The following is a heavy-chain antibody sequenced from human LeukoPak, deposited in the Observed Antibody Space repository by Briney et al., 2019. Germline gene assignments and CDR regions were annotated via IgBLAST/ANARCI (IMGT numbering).Heavy chain of an antibody. Sequence: GASVKVSCKASGYTSTSYDINWVRQATGQGLEWMGWMNPNSGNTGYAQKFQGRVTMTRNTSISTAYMELSSLRSEDTAVYYCARGVSVTMVRGVMWWFDPWGQGTLVTVSS. CDR2: MNPNSGNT. D-gene: IGHD3-10*01. V-gene: IGHV1-8*01. CDR3: ARGVSVTMVRGVMWWFDP. CDR1: GYTSTSYD. J-gene: IGHJ5*02.